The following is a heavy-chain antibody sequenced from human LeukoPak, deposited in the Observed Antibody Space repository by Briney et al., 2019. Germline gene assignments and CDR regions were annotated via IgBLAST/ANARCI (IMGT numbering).Heavy chain of an antibody. CDR1: GFTFSTYA. Sequence: GGSLRLSCTASGFTFSTYAVNWVRQAPGKGLEWVSTISGSGDSTYYADSVKGRFTISRDNSKNTLYLQMNSLRAEDTAVYYCATFYDFWSGYLASSYYFDYWGQGTLVTVSS. V-gene: IGHV3-23*01. CDR3: ATFYDFWSGYLASSYYFDY. J-gene: IGHJ4*02. D-gene: IGHD3-3*01. CDR2: ISGSGDST.